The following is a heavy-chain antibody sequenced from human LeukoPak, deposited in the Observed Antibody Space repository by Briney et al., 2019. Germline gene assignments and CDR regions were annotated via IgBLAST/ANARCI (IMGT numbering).Heavy chain of an antibody. Sequence: GGSLRLSCAASGFTFYSYWMHWVRQAPGKGLVWVSCINGDGSTSNYADSVKGRFTISRDNAKNTLYLQMHSLRAEDTAVYYCAGDEPTVTTGPPVGSWGQGTLVTVSS. CDR1: GFTFYSYW. V-gene: IGHV3-74*01. CDR2: INGDGSTS. D-gene: IGHD4-17*01. J-gene: IGHJ4*02. CDR3: AGDEPTVTTGPPVGS.